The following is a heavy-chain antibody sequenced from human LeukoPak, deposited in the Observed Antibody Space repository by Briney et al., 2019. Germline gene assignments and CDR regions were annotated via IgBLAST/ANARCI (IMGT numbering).Heavy chain of an antibody. J-gene: IGHJ4*02. CDR3: ARLPGSGHATNFDY. CDR2: IFPGDSDT. D-gene: IGHD5-12*01. Sequence: GESLKISCKGSGYIFTSYWIAWVRQMPGKGVEWMGIIFPGDSDTRYSPSFQGQVTISADKSISTAYLQWSSLKASDTAMYYCARLPGSGHATNFDYWGQGTLVTVSS. CDR1: GYIFTSYW. V-gene: IGHV5-51*01.